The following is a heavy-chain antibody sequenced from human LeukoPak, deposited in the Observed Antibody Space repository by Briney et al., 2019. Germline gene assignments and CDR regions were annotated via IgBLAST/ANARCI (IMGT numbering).Heavy chain of an antibody. CDR1: GFTFSSYE. CDR3: ARENDYSFFDY. CDR2: ISSSGSTI. V-gene: IGHV3-48*03. D-gene: IGHD2-21*01. J-gene: IGHJ4*02. Sequence: GGSVRLSCAASGFTFSSYEMNWVRQAPGKGLEWVSYISSSGSTIYYADSVKGRFTISRDNAKNSLYLQMNSLRAEDTAVYYCARENDYSFFDYWGQGTLVTVSS.